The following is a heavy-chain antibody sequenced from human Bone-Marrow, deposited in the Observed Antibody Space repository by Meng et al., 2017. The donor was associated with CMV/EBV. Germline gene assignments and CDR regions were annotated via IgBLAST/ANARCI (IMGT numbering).Heavy chain of an antibody. J-gene: IGHJ6*02. CDR3: ARERGVTMIVVVRSYYYYGMDV. Sequence: ASVKVSCKASGYTFTSYDINWVRQATGQGLEWMGWMNPNSGNTGYAQKFQGRVTMTRNTSISTAYMELSSLRSEDTAVYYCARERGVTMIVVVRSYYYYGMDVWGQGTTVTVSS. D-gene: IGHD3-22*01. CDR2: MNPNSGNT. V-gene: IGHV1-8*01. CDR1: GYTFTSYD.